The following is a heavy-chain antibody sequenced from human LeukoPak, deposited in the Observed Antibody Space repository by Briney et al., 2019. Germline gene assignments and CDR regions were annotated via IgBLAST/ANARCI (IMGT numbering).Heavy chain of an antibody. Sequence: SVKVSCKASGGTFSSYAISWVRQAPGQGLEWMGRIIPIFGTANYAQKFQGRVTITTDQSTSTAYMELSSLRSEDTAVYYCARGVDTAMVTTFEYFQHWGQGTLVTVSS. D-gene: IGHD5-18*01. CDR2: IIPIFGTA. CDR3: ARGVDTAMVTTFEYFQH. V-gene: IGHV1-69*05. J-gene: IGHJ1*01. CDR1: GGTFSSYA.